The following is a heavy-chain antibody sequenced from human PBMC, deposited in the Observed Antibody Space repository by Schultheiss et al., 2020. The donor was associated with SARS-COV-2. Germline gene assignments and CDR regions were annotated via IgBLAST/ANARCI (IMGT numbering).Heavy chain of an antibody. CDR3: ARGGQGQLVRWRGYYYMDV. CDR2: IYYSGST. D-gene: IGHD6-6*01. CDR1: GGSFSGYY. V-gene: IGHV4-34*01. Sequence: SQTLSLTCAVYGGSFSGYYWSWIRQPPGKGLEWIGYIYYSGSTNYNPSLKSRVTISVDTSKNQFSLKLSSVTAADTAVYYCARGGQGQLVRWRGYYYMDVWGKGTTVTVSS. J-gene: IGHJ6*03.